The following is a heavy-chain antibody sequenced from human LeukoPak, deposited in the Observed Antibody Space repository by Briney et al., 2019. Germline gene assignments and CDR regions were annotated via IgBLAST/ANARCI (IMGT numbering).Heavy chain of an antibody. CDR1: GGSFSSHY. J-gene: IGHJ3*02. V-gene: IGHV4-59*11. CDR3: ARDLVTVTKGFDI. CDR2: ISHIGRT. D-gene: IGHD4-17*01. Sequence: SETLSLTCAVSGGSFSSHYWTWIRQSPGTGLEWIGYISHIGRTNYNPSLKSRVTISIDTSKNQFSLKLRSVTAAGTAVYYCARDLVTVTKGFDIWGQGTMVSVSS.